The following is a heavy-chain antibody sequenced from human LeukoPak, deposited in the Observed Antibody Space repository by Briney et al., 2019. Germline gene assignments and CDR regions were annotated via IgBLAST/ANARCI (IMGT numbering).Heavy chain of an antibody. V-gene: IGHV3-30-3*01. J-gene: IGHJ5*02. D-gene: IGHD1-7*01. CDR3: ARDSGTAFNWFDP. CDR2: ISYDGSNK. CDR1: GFSFSSYA. Sequence: GWSLRLSCAASGFSFSSYAMHWVRQAPGKGLEWVAVISYDGSNKYSADSVKGRFTISRDNSKNTLYLQMNSLRAEDTAVYYCARDSGTAFNWFDPWGQGTLVTVSS.